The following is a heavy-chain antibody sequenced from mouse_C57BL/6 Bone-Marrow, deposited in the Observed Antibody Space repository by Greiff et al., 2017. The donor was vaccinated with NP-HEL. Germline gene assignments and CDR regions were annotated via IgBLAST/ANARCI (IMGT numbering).Heavy chain of an antibody. CDR3: ARHYYYGSSYPYFDV. J-gene: IGHJ1*03. CDR1: GFTFSDYS. D-gene: IGHD1-1*01. V-gene: IGHV5-12*01. Sequence: EVKLMESGGGLVQPGGSLKLSCAASGFTFSDYSMYWVRQTPEKRLEWVAYISNGGGSTFYPDTVKGRFTISRDNAKNTLYLQMSRLKSEDTAMYYCARHYYYGSSYPYFDVWGTGTTVTVSS. CDR2: ISNGGGST.